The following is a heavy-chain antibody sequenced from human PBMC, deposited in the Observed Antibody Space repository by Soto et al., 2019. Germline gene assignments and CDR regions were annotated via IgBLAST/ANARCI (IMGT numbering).Heavy chain of an antibody. J-gene: IGHJ2*01. Sequence: SETLSLTCTVSGDSISTSTYYWSWIRQPPGKGLEWIGSIYYSGSTYYNPSLKSRVTISVDTSKNQFSLKLSSVTAADTAVYYCAGFVFGVVRDDWYFDLWGRGTLVTVSS. V-gene: IGHV4-39*01. CDR3: AGFVFGVVRDDWYFDL. CDR2: IYYSGST. CDR1: GDSISTSTYY. D-gene: IGHD3-3*01.